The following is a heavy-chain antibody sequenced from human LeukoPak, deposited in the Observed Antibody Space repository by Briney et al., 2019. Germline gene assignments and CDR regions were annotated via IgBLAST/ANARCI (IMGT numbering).Heavy chain of an antibody. CDR2: ISSSSRYI. J-gene: IGHJ4*02. V-gene: IGHV3-21*05. CDR1: GFDFTIYS. CDR3: TRVGTSGYTADY. Sequence: GGSLRLSRAASGFDFTIYSINWVRQAPGKGLEWISYISSSSRYIYFADSVKGRFTVSRDTAQTLVRLQMNSLRAEDTAVYFCTRVGTSGYTADYWGQGTRVTVSS. D-gene: IGHD3-22*01.